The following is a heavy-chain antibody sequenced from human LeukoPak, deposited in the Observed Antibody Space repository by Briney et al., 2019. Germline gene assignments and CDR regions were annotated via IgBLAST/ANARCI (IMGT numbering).Heavy chain of an antibody. Sequence: SETLSLTCAVYGGSLSGYYWSWIRQPPGKGLEWIGEINNSGSTNYNPSLKSRVTISVDTSKNQFSLKLSSVTAADTAVYYCARGVLGGYSYGPSLDYWGQGTLVTVSS. CDR3: ARGVLGGYSYGPSLDY. V-gene: IGHV4-34*01. CDR2: INNSGST. J-gene: IGHJ4*02. D-gene: IGHD5-18*01. CDR1: GGSLSGYY.